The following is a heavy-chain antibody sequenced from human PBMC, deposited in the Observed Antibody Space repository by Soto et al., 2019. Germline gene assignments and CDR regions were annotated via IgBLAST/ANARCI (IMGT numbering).Heavy chain of an antibody. CDR2: ISSSTTYI. CDR3: ARDGAVSRYCSGGSCYMDV. CDR1: GFTFRSYS. V-gene: IGHV3-21*01. D-gene: IGHD2-15*01. Sequence: GGSLRLSCEASGFTFRSYSMSWVRQAPGKGLEWVSSISSSTTYIYYADSLKGRFTISRDNAKNSLYLQMNSLRAGDTAVYYCARDGAVSRYCSGGSCYMDVWGKGTTVTVSS. J-gene: IGHJ6*03.